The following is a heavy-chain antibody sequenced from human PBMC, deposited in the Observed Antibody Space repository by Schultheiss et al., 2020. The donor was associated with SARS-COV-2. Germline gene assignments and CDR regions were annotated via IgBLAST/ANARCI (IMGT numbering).Heavy chain of an antibody. Sequence: KISCKASGGTFSSYAISWVRQAPGQGLEWMGWVSGYNGKTQCAEKFQGRVTLTADESTSTAYMELSSLRSEDTAVYYCARGLWGLPSDAFDIWGQGTMVTVSS. J-gene: IGHJ3*02. CDR3: ARGLWGLPSDAFDI. CDR2: VSGYNGKT. CDR1: GGTFSSYA. V-gene: IGHV1-69*01. D-gene: IGHD3-16*01.